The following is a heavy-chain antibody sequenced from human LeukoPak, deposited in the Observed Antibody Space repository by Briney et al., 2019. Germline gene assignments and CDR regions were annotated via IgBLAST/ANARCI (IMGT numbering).Heavy chain of an antibody. CDR3: ARVPVGHFDLYFDY. Sequence: GGSLRLSCAASGFTFTIAWMTWVRQAPGKGLEWVGRIKSSKDGGTTDYAAPVKGRFSISRDDSKNTLYVQMNNLKFEDTAVYYCARVPVGHFDLYFDYWGQGTLVTVSS. V-gene: IGHV3-15*01. D-gene: IGHD3-9*01. CDR1: GFTFTIAW. CDR2: IKSSKDGGTT. J-gene: IGHJ4*02.